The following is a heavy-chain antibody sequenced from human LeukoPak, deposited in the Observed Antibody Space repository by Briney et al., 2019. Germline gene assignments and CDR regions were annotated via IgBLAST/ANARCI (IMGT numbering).Heavy chain of an antibody. D-gene: IGHD3-22*01. CDR1: GFTFSSYA. J-gene: IGHJ4*02. Sequence: PGGSLRLSCAASGFTFSSYAMSWVRQAPGKGLQWVSDISGSGGSTYCADSVKGRFTISRDNSKNTLYLQMNSLRAEDTAVYYCATDTYYYDSSGLCCDYWGQGTLVTVSS. CDR3: ATDTYYYDSSGLCCDY. V-gene: IGHV3-23*01. CDR2: ISGSGGST.